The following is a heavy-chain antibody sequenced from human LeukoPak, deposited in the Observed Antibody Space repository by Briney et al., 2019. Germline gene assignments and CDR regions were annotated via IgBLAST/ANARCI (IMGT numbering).Heavy chain of an antibody. CDR1: GFAFISYA. D-gene: IGHD2-8*01. J-gene: IGHJ3*02. Sequence: PGGSLRLSCAASGFAFISYAMSWVRQAPGKGLEWVSGISGSGGSTYYADSVKGRFTISRDNSKNTLYLQMNSLRAEDTAVYYCAKGLKAFDIWGQGTMVTVSS. CDR2: ISGSGGST. CDR3: AKGLKAFDI. V-gene: IGHV3-23*01.